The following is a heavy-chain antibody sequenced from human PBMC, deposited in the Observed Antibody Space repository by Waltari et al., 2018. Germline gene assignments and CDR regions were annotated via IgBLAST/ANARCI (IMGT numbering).Heavy chain of an antibody. CDR2: INAGNGNT. CDR3: AREGSSSWYYHYYYYGMDV. V-gene: IGHV1-3*01. D-gene: IGHD6-13*01. CDR1: GYTFTSYA. Sequence: QVQLVQSGAEVKKPGASVKVSCKASGYTFTSYAMHWVRQAPGQRLEWMGWINAGNGNTKYSQKFQGRVTITRDTSAGTAYMELSSLRSEDTAVYYCAREGSSSWYYHYYYYGMDVWGQGTTVTVSS. J-gene: IGHJ6*02.